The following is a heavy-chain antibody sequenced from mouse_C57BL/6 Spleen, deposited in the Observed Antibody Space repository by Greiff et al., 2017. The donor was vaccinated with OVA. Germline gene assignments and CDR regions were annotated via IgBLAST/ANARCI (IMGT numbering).Heavy chain of an antibody. J-gene: IGHJ1*03. D-gene: IGHD1-1*01. CDR3: ARSYYYGSSYGYFDV. CDR1: GYAFSSYW. Sequence: QVQLQQSGVELVKPGASVKISCKASGYAFSSYWMNWVKQRPGKGLEWIGQIYPGDGDTNYNGKFKGKATLTADKSSSTAYMQLSSLTSEDSAVYFCARSYYYGSSYGYFDVWGTGTTVTVSS. V-gene: IGHV1-80*01. CDR2: IYPGDGDT.